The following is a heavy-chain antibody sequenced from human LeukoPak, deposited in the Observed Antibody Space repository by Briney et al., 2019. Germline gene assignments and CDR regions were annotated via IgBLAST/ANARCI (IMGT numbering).Heavy chain of an antibody. J-gene: IGHJ4*02. CDR3: AISPTSLLWRELFDY. Sequence: GGSLRLSCAASGFTFSSYAMSWVRQAPGKGLEWVSAISGSGGSTYYADSVKGRFTISRDNSKNTLYLQMNSLRAEDTAVYYCAISPTSLLWRELFDYWGQGTLVTVSS. D-gene: IGHD2-21*01. CDR2: ISGSGGST. CDR1: GFTFSSYA. V-gene: IGHV3-23*01.